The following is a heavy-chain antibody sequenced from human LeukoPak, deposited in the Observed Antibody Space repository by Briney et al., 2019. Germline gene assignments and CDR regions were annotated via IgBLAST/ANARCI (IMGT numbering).Heavy chain of an antibody. CDR3: ARDLSSSSHDDY. CDR1: GYTFTGFY. Sequence: ASVNVSCKASGYTFTGFYIHWVRQAPGQGLEWMGWINPNSGGTNYAQKFQGRVTMTRDTSISTAYMELSRLRSDDTAVYYCARDLSSSSHDDYWGQGTLVTVSS. CDR2: INPNSGGT. J-gene: IGHJ4*02. D-gene: IGHD6-6*01. V-gene: IGHV1-2*02.